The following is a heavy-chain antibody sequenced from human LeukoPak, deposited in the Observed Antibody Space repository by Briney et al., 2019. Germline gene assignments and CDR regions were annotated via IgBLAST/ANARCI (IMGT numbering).Heavy chain of an antibody. CDR3: AKGVSGPVTGYFDY. Sequence: PGGSLRLSCAASGFTFSSYAMSWVRQAPGKGLEWVPAISGSGGSTYYADSVKGRFTISRDNSKNTLYLQMNSLRAEDTAVYYCAKGVSGPVTGYFDYWGQGTLVTVSS. D-gene: IGHD4-11*01. CDR1: GFTFSSYA. V-gene: IGHV3-23*01. CDR2: ISGSGGST. J-gene: IGHJ4*02.